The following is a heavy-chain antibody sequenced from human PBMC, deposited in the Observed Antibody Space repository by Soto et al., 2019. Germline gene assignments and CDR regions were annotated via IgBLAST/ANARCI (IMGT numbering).Heavy chain of an antibody. V-gene: IGHV1-2*04. CDR1: GDSFNDYY. D-gene: IGHD5-12*01. CDR3: ARESGGATATLAYYYFYMDV. CDR2: INPNGGVT. Sequence: QVQLVQSGAEVRKPGASVTVSCRSSGDSFNDYYIHWVRQAPGQGFEWMGWINPNGGVTKYAQKFQGWASMTRDTSIRTVYMQLSRLRSDDTAVYYCARESGGATATLAYYYFYMDVWGTGTTVNVSS. J-gene: IGHJ6*03.